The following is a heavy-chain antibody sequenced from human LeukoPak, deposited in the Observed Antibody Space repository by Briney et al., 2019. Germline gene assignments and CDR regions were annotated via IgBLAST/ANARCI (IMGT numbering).Heavy chain of an antibody. V-gene: IGHV3-23*01. CDR2: SSDSGDTT. D-gene: IGHD3-16*02. CDR3: AKEDKYGTYRYNLFDY. Sequence: GGSLRLSCAASGFTFSSYAISWVRQAPGKGLEWVSGSSDSGDTTYYADSVKGRFTISRDNSKNTLYLQMNSLRAEDTAVYYCAKEDKYGTYRYNLFDYWGQGTLVTVSS. CDR1: GFTFSSYA. J-gene: IGHJ4*02.